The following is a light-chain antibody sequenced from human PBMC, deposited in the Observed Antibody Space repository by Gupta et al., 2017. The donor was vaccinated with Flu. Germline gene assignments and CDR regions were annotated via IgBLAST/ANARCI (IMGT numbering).Light chain of an antibody. J-gene: IGKJ1*01. CDR1: QSVNSN. CDR3: QRYNNWPRT. V-gene: IGKV3-15*01. Sequence: EIEMTQSPATLSVSPGERATLSCRASQSVNSNLAWYQQKPGQTPRLLIIGASTRATGIPARFSGSGSGKEFTLAISSLQSEDFAVYYCQRYNNWPRTFGQGTKVEIK. CDR2: GAS.